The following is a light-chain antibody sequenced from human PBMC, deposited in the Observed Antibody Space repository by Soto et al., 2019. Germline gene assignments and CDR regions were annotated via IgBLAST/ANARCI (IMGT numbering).Light chain of an antibody. CDR1: QNIDIY. J-gene: IGKJ2*01. V-gene: IGKV1-39*01. CDR3: HQSYITPPA. Sequence: DVQMTQSPSSLSASVGDRVTITCRASQNIDIYLNWYQQKPGRPPTLLIYTTSRLQSGVPTRFSGSGSGTDFPLTISNLQTEDFATYSCHQSYITPPAFGQGTKVGIK. CDR2: TTS.